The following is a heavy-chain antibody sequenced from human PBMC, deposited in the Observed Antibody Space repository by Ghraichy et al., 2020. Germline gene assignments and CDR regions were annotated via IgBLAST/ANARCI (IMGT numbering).Heavy chain of an antibody. CDR1: GYTFTSYD. D-gene: IGHD6-13*01. CDR2: MNPNSGNT. Sequence: ASVKVSCKASGYTFTSYDINWVRQATGQGLEWMGWMNPNSGNTGYAQKFQGRVTMTRNTSISTAYMELSSLRSEDTAVYYCARGPKYSSSWYPHAPSYYYYYYMDVWGKGTTVTVSS. CDR3: ARGPKYSSSWYPHAPSYYYYYYMDV. J-gene: IGHJ6*03. V-gene: IGHV1-8*01.